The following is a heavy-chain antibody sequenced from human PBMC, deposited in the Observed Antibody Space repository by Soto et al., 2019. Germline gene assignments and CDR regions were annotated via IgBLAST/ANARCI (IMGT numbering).Heavy chain of an antibody. V-gene: IGHV1-18*01. CDR3: AREKGGRGTDYLPIDF. CDR1: GYTFSTDG. Sequence: GASVKVSCKASGYTFSTDGISWVRQAPGQGLEWMGWISAYNDNANYAQKLQGRVTLTTDTSTSTAYLEMRSLRSDDTAMYYCAREKGGRGTDYLPIDFWGQGTLVTVSS. D-gene: IGHD3-9*01. J-gene: IGHJ4*02. CDR2: ISAYNDNA.